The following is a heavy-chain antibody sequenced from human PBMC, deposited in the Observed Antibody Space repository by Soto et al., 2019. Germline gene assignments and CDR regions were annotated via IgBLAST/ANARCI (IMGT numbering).Heavy chain of an antibody. CDR2: IYYSGST. D-gene: IGHD3-22*01. V-gene: IGHV4-59*12. Sequence: SETLSLTCTVSGGSINSYYWSWIRQPPGKGLEWIGYIYYSGSTNYNPSLKSRVNISVDRSKNQFSLKLSSVTAADTSVYFCARSREMSYYDSSGYYAHWGQGTLVTVSS. CDR3: ARSREMSYYDSSGYYAH. CDR1: GGSINSYY. J-gene: IGHJ4*02.